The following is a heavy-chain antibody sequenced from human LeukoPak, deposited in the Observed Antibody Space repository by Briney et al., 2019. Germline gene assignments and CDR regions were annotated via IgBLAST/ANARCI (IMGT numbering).Heavy chain of an antibody. CDR2: IYYSGST. D-gene: IGHD1-26*01. Sequence: PSETLSLTCTVSGGSISSNYWNWIRQPPGKGLEWIGYIYYSGSTTYNPSLKSRVTISVDTPKNQFSLKLSSVTAADTAVYYCARHWWELRDKYYYGMDVWGQGTTVTVSS. CDR1: GGSISSNY. J-gene: IGHJ6*02. CDR3: ARHWWELRDKYYYGMDV. V-gene: IGHV4-59*08.